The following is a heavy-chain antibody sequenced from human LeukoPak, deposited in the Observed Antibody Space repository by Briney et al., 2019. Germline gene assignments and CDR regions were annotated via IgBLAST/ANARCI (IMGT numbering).Heavy chain of an antibody. Sequence: SETLSLTCAVYGGSFGGYYWSWIRQPPGKGLEWIGEINHSGSTNYNPSLKSRVTISVDTSKNQFSLKLSSVTAADTAVYYCARAGQDIVVVPAATASAEYFQHWGQGTLVTVSS. D-gene: IGHD2-2*01. J-gene: IGHJ1*01. CDR1: GGSFGGYY. CDR2: INHSGST. V-gene: IGHV4-34*01. CDR3: ARAGQDIVVVPAATASAEYFQH.